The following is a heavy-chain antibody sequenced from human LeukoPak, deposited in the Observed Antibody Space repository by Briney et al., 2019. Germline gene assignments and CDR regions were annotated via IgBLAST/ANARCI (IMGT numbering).Heavy chain of an antibody. V-gene: IGHV4-59*08. CDR2: IHYSGST. CDR1: GGSISSYY. D-gene: IGHD1-26*01. J-gene: IGHJ4*02. Sequence: SETLSLTCTVSGGSISSYYWSWIRQPPGKGLEWIGDIHYSGSTNYNPSLKSRVTISVDTSKNQFSLRLSSVTAADTAVYYSARLASGSYGPLTPFDYWGQGTLVTVSS. CDR3: ARLASGSYGPLTPFDY.